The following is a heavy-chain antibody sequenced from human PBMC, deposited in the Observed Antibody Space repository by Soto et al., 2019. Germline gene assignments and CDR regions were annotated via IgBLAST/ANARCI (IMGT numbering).Heavy chain of an antibody. Sequence: GGSLRLSCAASGFTFSSYAMSWVRQAPGKGLEWVSAISGSGGSTYYADSVKGRFTISRDNSKNTLYLQMNSLRAEDTTVYYWAKANGGGDLFDYWGQGTLVTVSS. CDR3: AKANGGGDLFDY. D-gene: IGHD3-16*01. CDR2: ISGSGGST. J-gene: IGHJ4*02. V-gene: IGHV3-23*01. CDR1: GFTFSSYA.